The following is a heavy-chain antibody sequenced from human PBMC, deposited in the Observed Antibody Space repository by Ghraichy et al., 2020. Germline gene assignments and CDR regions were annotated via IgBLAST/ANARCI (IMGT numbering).Heavy chain of an antibody. D-gene: IGHD3-22*01. CDR3: ASEFFDSSGYYIPYYFDY. CDR2: ISSSSSYI. CDR1: GFTFSSYS. V-gene: IGHV3-21*01. J-gene: IGHJ4*02. Sequence: GSLRLSCAASGFTFSSYSMNWVRQAPGKGLEWVSSISSSSSYIYYADSVKGRFTISRDNAKNSLYLQMNSLRAEDTAVYYCASEFFDSSGYYIPYYFDYWGQGTLVTVSS.